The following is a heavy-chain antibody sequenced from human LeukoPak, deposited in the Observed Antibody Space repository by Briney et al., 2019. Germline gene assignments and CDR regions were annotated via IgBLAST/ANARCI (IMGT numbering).Heavy chain of an antibody. CDR2: ISNDGNNK. J-gene: IGHJ4*02. CDR3: VGGLVGCFGGSCYPTDY. Sequence: GRSLRLSCAASGFTFSTYGMHWVRQAPGKGLEWVAVISNDGNNKYYVDSVKGRFTISRDNPKNTLYLQMDSLRPEDTAVYYCVGGLVGCFGGSCYPTDYWGQGTLVTVSS. V-gene: IGHV3-30*03. CDR1: GFTFSTYG. D-gene: IGHD2-15*01.